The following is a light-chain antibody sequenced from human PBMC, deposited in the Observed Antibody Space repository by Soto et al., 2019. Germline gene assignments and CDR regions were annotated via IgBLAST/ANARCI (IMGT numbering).Light chain of an antibody. J-gene: IGLJ3*02. CDR2: EVS. CDR1: SSDVGGYNY. Sequence: QSALTQPASVSGSPGQSITISCTGTSSDVGGYNYVSWYQQHPGKAPKLMIYEVSNRPSGVSDRFSGSRSSNTASLTISGLQAEDESDYYCISYTSSSTWVFGGGTKVTVL. CDR3: ISYTSSSTWV. V-gene: IGLV2-14*01.